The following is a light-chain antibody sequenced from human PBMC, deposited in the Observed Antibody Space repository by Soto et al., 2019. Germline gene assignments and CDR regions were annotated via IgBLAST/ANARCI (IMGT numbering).Light chain of an antibody. Sequence: IVSGQSPAPLSLSPGGRSTLSCSFSQSASSYLAWYQQKPGQAPRLSIYDASNGATGIPARFSGSGSGTDFTLTISSLEPEDFAVYYCQQRSNWPPGTFGGGTKVDNK. J-gene: IGKJ4*01. CDR3: QQRSNWPPGT. V-gene: IGKV3-11*01. CDR1: QSASSY. CDR2: DAS.